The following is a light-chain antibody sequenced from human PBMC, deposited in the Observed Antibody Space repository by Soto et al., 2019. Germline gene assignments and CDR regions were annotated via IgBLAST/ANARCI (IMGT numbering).Light chain of an antibody. CDR1: SSDIGAYNY. J-gene: IGLJ2*01. Sequence: QSALTQPASVSGSPGQSITISCTGTSSDIGAYNYVSWYQQHPGKAPKLMIYDVNIQPSGVSNRFSGSKSGNTASLTISGLEAEDEDDYYCTSWTTSTTMIFGGGTKLTVL. CDR3: TSWTTSTTMI. CDR2: DVN. V-gene: IGLV2-14*03.